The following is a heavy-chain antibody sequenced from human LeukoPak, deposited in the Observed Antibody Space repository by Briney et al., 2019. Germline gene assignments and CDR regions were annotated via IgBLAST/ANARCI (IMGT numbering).Heavy chain of an antibody. CDR1: GFTFSSYA. D-gene: IGHD6-19*01. J-gene: IGHJ4*02. CDR2: ISGSGGST. CDR3: ARETYSSGWYPSTNFDY. Sequence: PGGSLRLSCAASGFTFSSYAMSWVRQAPGKGLEWVSAISGSGGSTYYADSVKGRFTISRDNSKNTLYLQMNSLRAEDTAVYYCARETYSSGWYPSTNFDYWGQGTLVTVSS. V-gene: IGHV3-23*01.